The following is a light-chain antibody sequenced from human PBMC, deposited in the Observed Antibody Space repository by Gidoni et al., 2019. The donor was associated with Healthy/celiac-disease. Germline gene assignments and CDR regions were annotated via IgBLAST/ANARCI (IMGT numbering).Light chain of an antibody. CDR3: QQYNNWPRT. Sequence: EIVMTQSPATLSVSPGERATLSYRASRSVSSNLAWYQQKPGQAPRLLIYGASTRATGIPARFSGSGSGTEFTLTISSLQSEDFAVYYCQQYNNWPRTFGQGTKVEIK. CDR2: GAS. J-gene: IGKJ1*01. CDR1: RSVSSN. V-gene: IGKV3-15*01.